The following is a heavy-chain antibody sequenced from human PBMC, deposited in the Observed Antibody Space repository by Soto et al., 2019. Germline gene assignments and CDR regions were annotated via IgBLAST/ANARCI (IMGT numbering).Heavy chain of an antibody. D-gene: IGHD3-22*01. CDR1: EFTFSNYA. Sequence: GGSLRLSCAASEFTFSNYAMSWVRQAPGKGLEWVSAISYGGGTTYYADSVKGRFTISRDNSKNTLYLQMNSLRAEDTAVYYCAKNPGYYYDSTGYNFDDWGQGTLVTVSS. CDR3: AKNPGYYYDSTGYNFDD. J-gene: IGHJ4*02. CDR2: ISYGGGTT. V-gene: IGHV3-23*01.